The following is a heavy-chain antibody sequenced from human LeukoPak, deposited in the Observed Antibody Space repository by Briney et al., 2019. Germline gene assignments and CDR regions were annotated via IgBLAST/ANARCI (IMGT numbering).Heavy chain of an antibody. V-gene: IGHV1-18*01. CDR3: ARDTRAPNYYGSGSPEYFQH. D-gene: IGHD3-10*01. CDR2: ISAYNGNT. J-gene: IGHJ1*01. Sequence: GASVKVSCKASGYTFTSYGIGWVRQAPGQGLEWMGWISAYNGNTNYAQKLQGRVTMTTDTSTSTAYMELRSLRSDDTAVYCCARDTRAPNYYGSGSPEYFQHWGQGTLVTVSS. CDR1: GYTFTSYG.